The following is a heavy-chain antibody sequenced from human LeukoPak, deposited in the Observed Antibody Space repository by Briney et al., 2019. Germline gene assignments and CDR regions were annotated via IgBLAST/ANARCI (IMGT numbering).Heavy chain of an antibody. V-gene: IGHV1-18*01. Sequence: ASVKVSCTASGYTLTSYGVSWVRQAPGQGLEWMGWISPHNGNTNYAQKLQGRVTMTTDTSTSTAYMELRSLRSDDTAVYFCARAPLSSSSSGKVYYYYYGMDVWGQGTTVTVSS. J-gene: IGHJ6*02. CDR3: ARAPLSSSSSGKVYYYYYGMDV. CDR1: GYTLTSYG. CDR2: ISPHNGNT. D-gene: IGHD6-13*01.